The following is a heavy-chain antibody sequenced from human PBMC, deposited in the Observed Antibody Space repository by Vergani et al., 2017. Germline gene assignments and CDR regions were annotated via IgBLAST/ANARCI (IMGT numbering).Heavy chain of an antibody. CDR1: GVSVTDYN. V-gene: IGHV4-4*09. Sequence: QAQLQESGPGLVKPSETLSLTCHVFGVSVTDYNCNWIRQAPGKGLEWIGSLSTTGSATHASHNPSLKSRVSISLDTSKSQFSLRLTSVTAAESAINYCAGATHTWQRADRWGQGLLVSVSS. J-gene: IGHJ5*02. D-gene: IGHD5-12*01. CDR2: LSTTGSA. CDR3: AGATHTWQRADR.